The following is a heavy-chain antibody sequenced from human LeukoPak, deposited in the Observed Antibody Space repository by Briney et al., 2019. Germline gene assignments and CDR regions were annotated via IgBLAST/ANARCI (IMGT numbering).Heavy chain of an antibody. CDR2: INPNSGGT. Sequence: ASVKVSCKASGYTFTGYYMHWVRQAPGQGLEWMGWINPNSGGTNYAQKFQGRVTMTRDTSITTAYMELRRLRSDDTAVYYCARSYCGGDCPASGMDVWGQGTTVTVSS. J-gene: IGHJ6*02. CDR3: ARSYCGGDCPASGMDV. V-gene: IGHV1-2*02. CDR1: GYTFTGYY. D-gene: IGHD2-21*02.